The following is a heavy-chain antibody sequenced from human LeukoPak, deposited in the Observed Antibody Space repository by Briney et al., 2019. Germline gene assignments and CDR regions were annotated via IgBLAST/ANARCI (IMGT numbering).Heavy chain of an antibody. CDR2: IYHSGST. D-gene: IGHD3-10*01. CDR1: GYSISSGYY. J-gene: IGHJ4*02. CDR3: ARESQWGLMVRGVII. V-gene: IGHV4-38-2*02. Sequence: SETLSLTCTVSGYSISSGYYWGWIRQPPGKGLEWIGSIYHSGSTYYNPSLKSRVTISVDTSKNQFSLKLSSVTAADTAVYYCARESQWGLMVRGVIIWGQGTLVTVSS.